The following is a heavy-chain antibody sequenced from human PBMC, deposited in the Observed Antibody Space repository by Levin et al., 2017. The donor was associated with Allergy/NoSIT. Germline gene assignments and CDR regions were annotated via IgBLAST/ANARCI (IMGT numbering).Heavy chain of an antibody. D-gene: IGHD4-17*01. Sequence: SETLSLTCTVSGGSISGFYWSWIRQPPGKGLEWIGYIVYSRSTNYNPSLKSRITISVDTSKNQFSLKLSSVTAADTAVYYCAREAKVTTGYDYWGRGTLVNVSA. CDR2: IVYSRST. CDR1: GGSISGFY. CDR3: AREAKVTTGYDY. V-gene: IGHV4-59*01. J-gene: IGHJ4*02.